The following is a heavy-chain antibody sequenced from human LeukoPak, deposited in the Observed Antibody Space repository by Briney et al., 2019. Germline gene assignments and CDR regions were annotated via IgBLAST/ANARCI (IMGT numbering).Heavy chain of an antibody. J-gene: IGHJ4*02. CDR1: GFTFSSYS. D-gene: IGHD6-6*01. CDR3: TKDAISSLAVRRFDL. CDR2: ISSSSSTI. Sequence: AGGSLRLSCAASGFTFSSYSMNWVRQAPGKGLEWVSYISSSSSTIYYVDSVKGRFTVSRDNSRNTLFLLMTSLRAEDSALYYCTKDAISSLAVRRFDLWGQGTLVTVSS. V-gene: IGHV3-48*04.